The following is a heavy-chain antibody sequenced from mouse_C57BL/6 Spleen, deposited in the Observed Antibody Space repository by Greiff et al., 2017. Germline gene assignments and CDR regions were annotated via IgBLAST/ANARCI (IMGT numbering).Heavy chain of an antibody. J-gene: IGHJ1*03. CDR1: GFSFNTYA. V-gene: IGHV10-1*01. Sequence: EVMLVESGGGLVQPKGSLKLSCAASGFSFNTYAMNWVRQAPGKGLEWVARIRSKSNNYATYYADSVKDRFTISRDDSESMLYLQMNNLKTEDTAMYYGVRQGFILWYFDVWGTGTTVTVSS. CDR3: VRQGFILWYFDV. CDR2: IRSKSNNYAT. D-gene: IGHD1-1*01.